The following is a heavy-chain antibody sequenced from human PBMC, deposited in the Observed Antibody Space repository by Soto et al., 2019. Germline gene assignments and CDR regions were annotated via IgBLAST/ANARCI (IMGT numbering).Heavy chain of an antibody. V-gene: IGHV1-8*01. CDR2: MNPNSGNT. Sequence: ASVKVSFKASGYTFTSYDINWLRQATGQGLEWMGWMNPNSGNTGYAQKFQGRVTMTRNTSISTAYMELSSLRSEDTAVYYCARGAALPYYYYGMDVWGQGTTVTVSS. D-gene: IGHD6-25*01. CDR1: GYTFTSYD. CDR3: ARGAALPYYYYGMDV. J-gene: IGHJ6*02.